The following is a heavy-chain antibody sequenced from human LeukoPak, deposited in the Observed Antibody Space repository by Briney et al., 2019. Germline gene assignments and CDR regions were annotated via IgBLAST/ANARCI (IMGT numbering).Heavy chain of an antibody. V-gene: IGHV4-39*07. CDR3: AAYYGDYGLPYYYYGMDV. J-gene: IGHJ6*02. D-gene: IGHD4-17*01. Sequence: SGTLPLTCTVSGCSISSCSFYWGWLRQPPGKGLVGIRSLYYSGSTYYNPSLKSRVTISVDTSKNQFSLKLSAVTAADTAVYYCAAYYGDYGLPYYYYGMDVWGQGTTVTVS. CDR2: LYYSGST. CDR1: GCSISSCSFY.